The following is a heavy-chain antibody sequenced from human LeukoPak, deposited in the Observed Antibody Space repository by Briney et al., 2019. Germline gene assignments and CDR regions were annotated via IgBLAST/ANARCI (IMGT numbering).Heavy chain of an antibody. CDR1: GLTFSGHA. CDR2: ITGSGGTT. Sequence: GGSLRVSCAASGLTFSGHAMSWVRQAPGKGVECVSGITGSGGTTYHAESLKGRFTISRDNSKNTVYLQMNSLIVEDTAVYYCASRPASETYFAVFDYWGQGILVTVSS. V-gene: IGHV3-23*01. D-gene: IGHD1-26*01. CDR3: ASRPASETYFAVFDY. J-gene: IGHJ4*02.